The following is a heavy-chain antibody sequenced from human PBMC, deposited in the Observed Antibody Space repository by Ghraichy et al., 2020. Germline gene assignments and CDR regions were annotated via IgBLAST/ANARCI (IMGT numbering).Heavy chain of an antibody. D-gene: IGHD2-2*01. Sequence: LSLTCAASGFTFDDYAMHWVRQAPGKGLEWVSGISWNSGSIGYADSVKGRFTISRDNAKNSLYLQMNSLRAEDTALYYCAKDITSSFDAFDIWGQGTMVTVSS. V-gene: IGHV3-9*01. CDR1: GFTFDDYA. J-gene: IGHJ3*02. CDR2: ISWNSGSI. CDR3: AKDITSSFDAFDI.